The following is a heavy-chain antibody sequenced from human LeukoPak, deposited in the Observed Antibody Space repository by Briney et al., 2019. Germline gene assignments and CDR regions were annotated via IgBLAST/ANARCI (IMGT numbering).Heavy chain of an antibody. CDR1: GFTFSSYT. J-gene: IGHJ6*02. CDR2: ISSSSSYM. Sequence: PGGSLRLSCAASGFTFSSYTMNWVRQAPGKGLEWVSSISSSSSYMYYADSVKGRLTISRDNAKNSLYLQMNSLRAEDTAVYYCARDRDVPAIGMDVWGQGTTVTVSS. V-gene: IGHV3-21*06. CDR3: ARDRDVPAIGMDV.